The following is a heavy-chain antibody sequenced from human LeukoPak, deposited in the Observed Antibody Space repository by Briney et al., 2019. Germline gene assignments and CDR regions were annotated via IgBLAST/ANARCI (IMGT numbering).Heavy chain of an antibody. J-gene: IGHJ5*02. CDR3: AREVAARPDRWFDP. D-gene: IGHD6-6*01. V-gene: IGHV4-4*07. CDR1: GGSISSYY. CDR2: IYTSGST. Sequence: SETLSLTCTVSGGSISSYYWSWIRQPAGKGPEWIGRIYTSGSTNYNPSLKSRVTMSVDTSKNQFSLKLSSVTAADTAVYYCAREVAARPDRWFDPWGQGTLVTVSS.